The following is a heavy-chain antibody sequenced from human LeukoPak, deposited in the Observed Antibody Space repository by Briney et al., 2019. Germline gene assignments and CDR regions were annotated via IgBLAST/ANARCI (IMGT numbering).Heavy chain of an antibody. CDR3: ARDRRCSGGSCYSFSYAFYI. D-gene: IGHD2-15*01. CDR1: GGSFRGYY. J-gene: IGHJ3*02. CDR2: INHSGST. Sequence: SETLSLICGVYGGSFRGYYYSWIRQPPGKGLEWIGEINHSGSTNFNPSLKSRVTISVETSKNQFSLKLSSVTAADTAVYYCARDRRCSGGSCYSFSYAFYIWGQGTMVTVSS. V-gene: IGHV4-34*01.